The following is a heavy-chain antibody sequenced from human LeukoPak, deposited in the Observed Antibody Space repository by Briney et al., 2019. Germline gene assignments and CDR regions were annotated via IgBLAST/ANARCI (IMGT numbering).Heavy chain of an antibody. J-gene: IGHJ4*02. CDR1: GGFIIGYY. V-gene: IGHV4-59*08. CDR3: ARLCGDYGIDY. CDR2: IYYSGST. Sequence: SETLSLTRTVSGGFIIGYYWSWIRQPPGKGLEWIGYIYYSGSTNYNPSLKSRVTISVDTSKNQFSLKLSSVTAADTAVYYCARLCGDYGIDYWGQGTLVTISS. D-gene: IGHD4-17*01.